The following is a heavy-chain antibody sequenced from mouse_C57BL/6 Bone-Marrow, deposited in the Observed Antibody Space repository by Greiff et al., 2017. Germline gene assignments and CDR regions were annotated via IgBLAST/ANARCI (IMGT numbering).Heavy chain of an antibody. Sequence: EVQLQQSGPELVKPGASVKISCKASGYSFTGYYMNWVKQSPEKSLEWIGEINPSTGGTTYNQKFKAKATLTVDKSSSTAYMQLKSLTSEDSAVYYCARLDYYGSSYRFAYWGQGTLVTVSA. J-gene: IGHJ3*01. V-gene: IGHV1-42*01. CDR3: ARLDYYGSSYRFAY. CDR2: INPSTGGT. CDR1: GYSFTGYY. D-gene: IGHD1-1*01.